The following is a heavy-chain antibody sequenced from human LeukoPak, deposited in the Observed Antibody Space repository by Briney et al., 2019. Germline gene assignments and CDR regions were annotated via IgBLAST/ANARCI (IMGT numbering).Heavy chain of an antibody. CDR3: ARVGVQDPGTFDY. V-gene: IGHV3-23*01. CDR2: IRNGGDNSVNT. J-gene: IGHJ4*02. CDR1: GFTFNRYH. Sequence: GGSLRLSCAASGFTFNRYHMIWLRQSTGKGRQWVSTIRNGGDNSVNTYYADSVKGRFTVSRDISMYTMHLQMNSLKDEDAAVYYCARVGVQDPGTFDYWGLGTLVTVSS. D-gene: IGHD1-1*01.